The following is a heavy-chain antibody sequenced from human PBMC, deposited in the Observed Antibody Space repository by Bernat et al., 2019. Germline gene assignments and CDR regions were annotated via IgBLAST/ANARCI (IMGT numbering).Heavy chain of an antibody. Sequence: EVQLVESGGGLVQPGGSLRLSCAASGFTFSSYSMNWVRQAPGKGLEWVSYISSSSSYIYYADSVKGRFTISRDNAKNSLYLQMNSLRAEDTAVYYCARVHRNPTVTTGYYYYYMDVWGKGTTVTVSS. J-gene: IGHJ6*03. CDR3: ARVHRNPTVTTGYYYYYMDV. CDR2: ISSSSSYI. D-gene: IGHD4-17*01. V-gene: IGHV3-21*05. CDR1: GFTFSSYS.